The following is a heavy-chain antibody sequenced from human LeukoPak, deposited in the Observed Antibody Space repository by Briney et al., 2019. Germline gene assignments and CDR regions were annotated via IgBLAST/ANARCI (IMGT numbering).Heavy chain of an antibody. CDR3: ARSSRFLTGAY. D-gene: IGHD3-9*01. V-gene: IGHV1-46*01. Sequence: ASVRVSCKAAGYTFTSYYVHWVRQAPGQGLEWMGIINPSGGSTSYAQKFQGRVTMTRDTSTSTVYMELSSLRSEDTAVYYCARSSRFLTGAYWGRGTLVTVSS. J-gene: IGHJ4*02. CDR1: GYTFTSYY. CDR2: INPSGGST.